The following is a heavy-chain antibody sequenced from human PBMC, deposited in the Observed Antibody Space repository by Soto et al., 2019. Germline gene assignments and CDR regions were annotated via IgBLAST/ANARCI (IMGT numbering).Heavy chain of an antibody. D-gene: IGHD6-19*01. J-gene: IGHJ4*02. CDR3: ARDRYSSGWYDLDY. CDR2: VWYDGSNK. Sequence: QVQLVESGGGVGQPGRSLRLSCAASGFTFSSYGMHWVRQAPGKGLEWVAVVWYDGSNKYYADSVKGRFTISRDNSKNTLYRQMNSLRAEDTAVYYCARDRYSSGWYDLDYWGQGTLVTVSS. CDR1: GFTFSSYG. V-gene: IGHV3-33*01.